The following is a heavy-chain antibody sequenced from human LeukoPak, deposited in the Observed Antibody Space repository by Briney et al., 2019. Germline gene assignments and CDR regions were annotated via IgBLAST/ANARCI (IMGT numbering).Heavy chain of an antibody. CDR1: GYSFTSYW. V-gene: IGHV5-51*01. D-gene: IGHD3-9*01. CDR2: IYPGDSDT. Sequence: GESLKISCKGSGYSFTSYWIGWVRQMPGKGLEWMGIIYPGDSDTRYSPSLQGQVTISADKSISTAYLQWSSLKASDTAMYYCARQLSIEGYDILTALGRNGFNMWGQGTMVTVSS. J-gene: IGHJ3*02. CDR3: ARQLSIEGYDILTALGRNGFNM.